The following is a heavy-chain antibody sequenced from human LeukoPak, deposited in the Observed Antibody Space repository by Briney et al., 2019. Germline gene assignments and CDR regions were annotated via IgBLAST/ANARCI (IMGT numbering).Heavy chain of an antibody. Sequence: ETLSLTCTVSGGSISSYYWSWIRQPPGKGLEWVSSIFPSGGEIHYADSVRGRFTISRDNSKSTLSLQMNSLRAEDTAIYYCATYRQVLLPFESWGQGTLVTVSS. V-gene: IGHV3-53*01. CDR1: GGSISSYY. CDR3: ATYRQVLLPFES. CDR2: IFPSGGEI. J-gene: IGHJ4*02. D-gene: IGHD2-8*02.